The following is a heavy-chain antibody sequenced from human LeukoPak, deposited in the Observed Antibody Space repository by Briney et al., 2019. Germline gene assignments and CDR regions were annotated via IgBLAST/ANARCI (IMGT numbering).Heavy chain of an antibody. CDR1: GFTFDSYA. CDR3: TTVRGNYPSYYFGY. J-gene: IGHJ4*02. CDR2: IKGKTDGGTT. Sequence: GGSLRLSCAASGFTFDSYAMSWVRQAPGKGLEWVGRIKGKTDGGTTDYTAPVKGRFTISKDDSKNTLYLQMNSLKTEDTAVYFCTTVRGNYPSYYFGYWGQGTLVTVSS. V-gene: IGHV3-15*01. D-gene: IGHD5-24*01.